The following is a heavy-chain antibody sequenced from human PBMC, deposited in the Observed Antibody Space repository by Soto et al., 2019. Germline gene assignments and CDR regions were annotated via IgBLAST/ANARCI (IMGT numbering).Heavy chain of an antibody. V-gene: IGHV4-39*01. Sequence: TSETLSLTCTVSGGSISSSSYYWGWIRQPPGKGLEWIGSIYYSGSTYYNPSLKSRVTISVDTSKNQFSLKLSSVTAADTAVYYCARHNVLGYGEGVNYFDYWGQGTLVTVSS. CDR2: IYYSGST. CDR3: ARHNVLGYGEGVNYFDY. D-gene: IGHD4-17*01. CDR1: GGSISSSSYY. J-gene: IGHJ4*02.